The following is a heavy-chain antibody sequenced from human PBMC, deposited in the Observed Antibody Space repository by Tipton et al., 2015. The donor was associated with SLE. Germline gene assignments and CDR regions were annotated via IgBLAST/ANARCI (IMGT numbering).Heavy chain of an antibody. CDR3: AGSSGMVDY. J-gene: IGHJ4*02. Sequence: TLSLTCSVSGGSISSSSYYWGWIRQPPGKGLGWIGSIYYSGSTNYNPSLKSRVTMSVDTSKNQFSLKLSSVTAADTAVYYCAGSSGMVDYWGQGTLVTVSS. V-gene: IGHV4-39*07. CDR2: IYYSGST. CDR1: GGSISSSSYY. D-gene: IGHD3-10*01.